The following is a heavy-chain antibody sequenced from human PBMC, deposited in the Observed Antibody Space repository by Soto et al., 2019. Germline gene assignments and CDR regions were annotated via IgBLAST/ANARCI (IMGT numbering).Heavy chain of an antibody. Sequence: QVQLQQWGAGPLRPLETLSLTCGVSGGSFRGYYWAWIRQSPGKGLEWIGEINDRGSINYNPSLKSRVSISVATSKDHYSLNLRSVTGADPAVYYCASESHNSLTGPAWFWYFDLWCRGTLVTVSS. CDR1: GGSFRGYY. J-gene: IGHJ2*01. D-gene: IGHD3-9*01. V-gene: IGHV4-34*01. CDR3: ASESHNSLTGPAWFWYFDL. CDR2: INDRGSI.